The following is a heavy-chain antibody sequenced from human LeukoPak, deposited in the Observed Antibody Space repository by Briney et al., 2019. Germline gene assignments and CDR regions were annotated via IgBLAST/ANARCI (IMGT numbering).Heavy chain of an antibody. V-gene: IGHV1-18*01. CDR2: ISAYNGNT. CDR3: ARGGITMVRGVISWFDP. J-gene: IGHJ5*02. CDR1: GYTFTSYG. Sequence: ASVKVSCKASGYTFTSYGISWVRQAPGQGLEWMGWISAYNGNTNYAQKLQGRVTMTTGTSTSTAYMELRSLRSDDTAVYYCARGGITMVRGVISWFDPWGQGTLVTVSS. D-gene: IGHD3-10*01.